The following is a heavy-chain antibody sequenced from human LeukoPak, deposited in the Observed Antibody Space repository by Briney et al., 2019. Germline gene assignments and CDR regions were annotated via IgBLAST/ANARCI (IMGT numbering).Heavy chain of an antibody. J-gene: IGHJ6*02. V-gene: IGHV4-59*01. D-gene: IGHD6-13*01. Sequence: PETLSLTCTLSAGSLSSYYWSWIRQPPGKGLEWNGYIYYSGSTNYNPSLKSRVTISVDTSKNQFYLKLSSVTAADTAVYYCARSGIAAAGSYYGMDVWGQGTTVTVSS. CDR3: ARSGIAAAGSYYGMDV. CDR1: AGSLSSYY. CDR2: IYYSGST.